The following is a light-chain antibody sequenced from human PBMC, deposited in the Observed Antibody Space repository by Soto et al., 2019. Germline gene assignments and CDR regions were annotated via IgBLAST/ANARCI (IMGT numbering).Light chain of an antibody. J-gene: IGKJ1*01. V-gene: IGKV3-20*01. Sequence: EIVLTQSPGTLSLSPGERATISCRASQRVSSRYFAGFQQRPGQVPRLLIFCSSSRAPGIPDRFSGSGYGTDFTLTISRLEPEDFGVYYCKPYYHSPRTFGQGTKVEIK. CDR3: KPYYHSPRT. CDR2: CSS. CDR1: QRVSSRY.